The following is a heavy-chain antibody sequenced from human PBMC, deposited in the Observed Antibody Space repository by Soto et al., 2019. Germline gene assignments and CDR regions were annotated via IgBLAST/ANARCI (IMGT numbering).Heavy chain of an antibody. V-gene: IGHV4-4*02. Sequence: SETLSLTCTVSGCSISSSNWWSWVRQPPGKGLEWIGEIYHSGSTNYNPSLKSRVTISVDKSKNHLSLKLSSVTAADTAVYYCARVSGSYYYGMDVWGQGTTVIVSS. CDR3: ARVSGSYYYGMDV. J-gene: IGHJ6*02. CDR2: IYHSGST. CDR1: GCSISSSNW. D-gene: IGHD1-26*01.